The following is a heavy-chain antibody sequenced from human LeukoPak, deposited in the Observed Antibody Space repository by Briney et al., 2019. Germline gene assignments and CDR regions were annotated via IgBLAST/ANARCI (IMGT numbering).Heavy chain of an antibody. V-gene: IGHV3-48*01. CDR2: ISFSSSTI. Sequence: PGGSLRLSCAASGFTFSTYEMNWVRQAPGKGLEWVSYISFSSSTIYYADSVKGRFTISRDNAKNSLFLQMNSLRAEDTAVYYCARVLRYCSGGNCYSGGLGYMDVWGKGTTVTISS. CDR1: GFTFSTYE. J-gene: IGHJ6*03. CDR3: ARVLRYCSGGNCYSGGLGYMDV. D-gene: IGHD2-15*01.